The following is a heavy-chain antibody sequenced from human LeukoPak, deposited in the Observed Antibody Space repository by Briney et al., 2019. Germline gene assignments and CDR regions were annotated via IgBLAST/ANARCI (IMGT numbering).Heavy chain of an antibody. CDR1: GFTFSSYS. D-gene: IGHD1-26*01. CDR2: ISSSSSTI. V-gene: IGHV3-48*01. CDR3: ARPNYSGSYYARFYFDY. Sequence: QSGGSLRLSCAASGFTFSSYSMNWVRQAPGKGLEWVSYISSSSSTIYYADSVKGRFTISRDNAKNSLYLQMNSLRAEDTAVYYCARPNYSGSYYARFYFDYWGQGTLVTVSS. J-gene: IGHJ4*02.